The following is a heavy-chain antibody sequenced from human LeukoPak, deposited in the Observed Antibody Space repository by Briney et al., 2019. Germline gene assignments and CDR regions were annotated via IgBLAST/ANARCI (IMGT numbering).Heavy chain of an antibody. CDR2: IGPNSGGT. CDR3: ARSNIAVRRGDNWFDP. J-gene: IGHJ5*02. Sequence: ASVKVSCKASGYSFPGYYMHWVRQAPGQGLEWMGWIGPNSGGTNYAQKFQGRVTMTRDTSISTAYMELSRLISDDTAVYYCARSNIAVRRGDNWFDPWGQGTLVTVSS. CDR1: GYSFPGYY. V-gene: IGHV1-2*02. D-gene: IGHD6-6*01.